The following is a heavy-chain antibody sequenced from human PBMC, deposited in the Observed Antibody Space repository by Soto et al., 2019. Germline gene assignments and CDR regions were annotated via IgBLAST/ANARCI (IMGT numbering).Heavy chain of an antibody. CDR2: IYSGGNT. V-gene: IGHV3-53*01. J-gene: IGHJ6*02. Sequence: VGSLRLSCAASGLTVSSNYMSWVRQAPGKGLDWVSIIYSGGNTYYADSVKGRFIISRDNSKNTLYLQMNSLRAEDTAVYYCAFPTMAHIAYYYYGMDVWGQGTAVTVSS. D-gene: IGHD3-10*01. CDR1: GLTVSSNY. CDR3: AFPTMAHIAYYYYGMDV.